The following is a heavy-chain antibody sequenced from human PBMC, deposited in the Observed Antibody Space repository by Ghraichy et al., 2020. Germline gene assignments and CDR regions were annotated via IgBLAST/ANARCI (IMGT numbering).Heavy chain of an antibody. V-gene: IGHV3-7*01. CDR2: IKQDGSEE. CDR3: ASQYSGYPHWFDP. J-gene: IGHJ5*02. CDR1: GFTFSSYW. D-gene: IGHD5-12*01. Sequence: GGSLRLSCAASGFTFSSYWMSWVRQAPGKGLEWVANIKQDGSEEYYVDSVKGRFTISRDNAKNSLCLQMNSLRAEDTAVYYCASQYSGYPHWFDPWGQGTLVTVSS.